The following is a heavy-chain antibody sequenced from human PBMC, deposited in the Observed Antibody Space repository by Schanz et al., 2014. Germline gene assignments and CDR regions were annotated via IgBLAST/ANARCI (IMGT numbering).Heavy chain of an antibody. CDR1: GYTFAGHA. CDR3: ASGEARVTSSGVVIVPMNV. CDR2: IHTGSGNT. J-gene: IGHJ6*03. Sequence: QVQLVQSGAEVKKPGASVKVSCQASGYTFAGHAVHWVRQAPGQGPEWEGWIHTGSGNTKYSQKFEGRVTITRDTSASIVYMELSSLRSEDTAVFFCASGEARVTSSGVVIVPMNVWGKGTTVIVSS. V-gene: IGHV1-3*04. D-gene: IGHD3-3*01.